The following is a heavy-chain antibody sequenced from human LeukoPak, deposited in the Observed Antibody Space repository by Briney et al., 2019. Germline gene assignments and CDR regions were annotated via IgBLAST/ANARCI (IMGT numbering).Heavy chain of an antibody. Sequence: GGSLRLSCAASGFTFSSYAMSWVRQAPGKGLEWVSAISGSGGSTYYADSVKGRFTISRDNYKNTLYLQMNSLRAEDTAVYYCAKDSLASSGWLFDYWGQGTLVTVSS. D-gene: IGHD6-19*01. CDR2: ISGSGGST. CDR3: AKDSLASSGWLFDY. J-gene: IGHJ4*02. CDR1: GFTFSSYA. V-gene: IGHV3-23*01.